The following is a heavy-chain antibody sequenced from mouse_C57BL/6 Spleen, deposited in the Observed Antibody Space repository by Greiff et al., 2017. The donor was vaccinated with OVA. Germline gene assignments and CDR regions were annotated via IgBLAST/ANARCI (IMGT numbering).Heavy chain of an antibody. CDR2: INYDGSST. V-gene: IGHV5-16*01. Sequence: EVKLQESEGGLVQPGSSMKLSCTASGFTFSDYYMAWVRQVPEKGLEWVANINYDGSSTYYLDSLKSRFIISRDNAKNILYLQMSSLKSEDTATYYCARDEHYYGSSWYFDVWGTGTTVTVSS. CDR1: GFTFSDYY. J-gene: IGHJ1*03. D-gene: IGHD1-1*01. CDR3: ARDEHYYGSSWYFDV.